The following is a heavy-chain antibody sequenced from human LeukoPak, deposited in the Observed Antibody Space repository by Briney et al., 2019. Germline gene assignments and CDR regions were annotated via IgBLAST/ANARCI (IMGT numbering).Heavy chain of an antibody. CDR1: GFTFSSYA. CDR3: ARAGILEWLTFDY. CDR2: ISSNGGST. V-gene: IGHV3-64*01. J-gene: IGHJ4*02. D-gene: IGHD3-3*01. Sequence: GGSLRLSCAAAGFTFSSYAMHWVRQAPGKGLEYVSAISSNGGSTYHANSVKGRFTISRDNSKNTLYLQMGSLSAEDMAVYYCARAGILEWLTFDYWGQGSLVTVSS.